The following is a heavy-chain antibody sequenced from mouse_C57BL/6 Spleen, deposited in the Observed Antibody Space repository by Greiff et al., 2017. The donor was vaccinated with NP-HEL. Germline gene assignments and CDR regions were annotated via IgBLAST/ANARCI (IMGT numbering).Heavy chain of an antibody. CDR1: GYTFTDYN. V-gene: IGHV1-22*01. D-gene: IGHD1-1*01. CDR3: ARGGGYYGRGDY. J-gene: IGHJ2*01. Sequence: EVQLQQSGPELVKPGASVKMSCKASGYTFTDYNMHWVKQSHGKSLEWIGYINPNNGGTSYNQKFKGKATLTVNKSSSTAYMELRSLTSEDSAVYYCARGGGYYGRGDYWGQGTTLTVSS. CDR2: INPNNGGT.